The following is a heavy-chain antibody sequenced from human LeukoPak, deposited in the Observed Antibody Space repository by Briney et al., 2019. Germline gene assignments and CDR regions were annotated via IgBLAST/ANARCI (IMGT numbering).Heavy chain of an antibody. D-gene: IGHD6-19*01. CDR2: IHHTGTS. CDR1: GGSITSNY. Sequence: SETLSLTCNVSGGSITSNYFNWVRQPPGKGLEWIGYIHHTGTSNYNPSLKSRVTMSMDTSNKQFSLKLTSVTAADTAVYYCARQQWLFSIDYWGQGTLVTVSS. CDR3: ARQQWLFSIDY. V-gene: IGHV4-59*13. J-gene: IGHJ4*02.